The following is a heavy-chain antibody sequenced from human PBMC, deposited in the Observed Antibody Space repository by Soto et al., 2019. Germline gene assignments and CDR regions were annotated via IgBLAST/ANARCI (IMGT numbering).Heavy chain of an antibody. CDR3: ASSNIAAAGFYYYGMDV. J-gene: IGHJ6*02. CDR2: IYYSGST. D-gene: IGHD6-13*01. V-gene: IGHV4-59*01. Sequence: QVQLQESGPGLVKPSETLSLTCTVSGDSISSYYWSWIRQPPGKGLEWIGYIYYSGSTNYNPSLKRRVTISVDTSKNQLTLNLSSVTAADTAVYYCASSNIAAAGFYYYGMDVWGRGTTVTVSS. CDR1: GDSISSYY.